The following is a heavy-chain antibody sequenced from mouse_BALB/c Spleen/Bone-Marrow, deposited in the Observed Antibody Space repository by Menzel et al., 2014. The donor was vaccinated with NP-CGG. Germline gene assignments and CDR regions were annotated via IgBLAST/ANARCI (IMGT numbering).Heavy chain of an antibody. Sequence: EVMLVESGGSLVKPGGSLKLSCAASGFTFSDYYMYWVRQTPEKRLEWVATISDGGSYTYYPDSVKGRFTISRDNAKNSLYLQMSSLKSEDTAMYYCARGGGNYEGAWFAYWGQGTLVTVSA. D-gene: IGHD2-1*01. V-gene: IGHV5-4*02. CDR3: ARGGGNYEGAWFAY. J-gene: IGHJ3*01. CDR2: ISDGGSYT. CDR1: GFTFSDYY.